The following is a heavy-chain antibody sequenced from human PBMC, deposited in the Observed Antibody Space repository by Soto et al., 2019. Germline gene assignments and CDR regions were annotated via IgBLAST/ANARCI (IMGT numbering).Heavy chain of an antibody. CDR3: TRYSGFYSADC. CDR1: GDSVSSSDYY. CDR2: IYYNGNT. J-gene: IGHJ4*02. D-gene: IGHD1-26*01. Sequence: SETLSLTCTVSGDSVSSSDYYWNWVRQAPGKGLEWIGNIYYNGNTNYNPSLRGRLSISLETSKNQFSLKLTSVTVADTAVYYCTRYSGFYSADCWGQGALVTVSS. V-gene: IGHV4-61*08.